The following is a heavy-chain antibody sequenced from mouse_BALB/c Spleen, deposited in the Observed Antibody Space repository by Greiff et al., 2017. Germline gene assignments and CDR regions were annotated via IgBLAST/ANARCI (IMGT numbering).Heavy chain of an antibody. CDR1: GFNIKDTY. CDR2: IDPANGNT. Sequence: VQLKQSGAELVKPGASVKLSCTASGFNIKDTYMHWVKQRPEQGLEWIGRIDPANGNTKYDPKFQGKATITADPSSNTAYLQLSSLTSEDTAVYYCARSSYGNYAMDYWGQGTSVTVSS. V-gene: IGHV14-3*02. D-gene: IGHD2-10*02. J-gene: IGHJ4*01. CDR3: ARSSYGNYAMDY.